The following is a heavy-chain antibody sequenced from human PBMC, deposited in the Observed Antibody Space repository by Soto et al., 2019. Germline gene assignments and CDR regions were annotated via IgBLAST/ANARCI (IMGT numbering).Heavy chain of an antibody. CDR1: GFMFSSYG. V-gene: IGHV3-30*18. CDR3: AKDFYYGSQTRGYFAY. D-gene: IGHD3-10*01. Sequence: QVQLVESGGGVVQPGRSLRLSCAASGFMFSSYGMHWVRQAPGKGLEWVAIISYDGNYKYYADSVKGRFTISRDNSKNTLYLQMNSLRADDTAVYYCAKDFYYGSQTRGYFAYWGQGTLVTVSS. CDR2: ISYDGNYK. J-gene: IGHJ4*02.